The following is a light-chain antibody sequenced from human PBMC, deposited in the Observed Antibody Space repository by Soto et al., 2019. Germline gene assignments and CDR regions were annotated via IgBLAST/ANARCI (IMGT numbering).Light chain of an antibody. Sequence: QSALTQPASVSGSPGQSITISCTGTSSDVGGYKFVSWYQQHPGTAPKLMIYEVSNRPSGVPDRFSGSKSGNTASLTVSGLQADDEADYYCVSFAGGTYVFGTGTKLTVL. CDR2: EVS. V-gene: IGLV2-14*01. CDR1: SSDVGGYKF. J-gene: IGLJ1*01. CDR3: VSFAGGTYV.